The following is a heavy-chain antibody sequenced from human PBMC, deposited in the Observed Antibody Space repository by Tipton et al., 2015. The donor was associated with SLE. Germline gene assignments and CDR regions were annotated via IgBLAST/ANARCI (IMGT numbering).Heavy chain of an antibody. CDR2: INYSGNT. CDR1: GGSISGYY. V-gene: IGHV4-59*12. Sequence: TLSLTCTVSGGSISGYYWNWIRQPPGKGLEWVGYINYSGNTNYNPSLKSRVTISVDTSKTHFSLRLNSVTAADTAVYYCARGRLCTAGMCNPNTFDYWGQGTLVTVSS. D-gene: IGHD2-8*02. J-gene: IGHJ4*02. CDR3: ARGRLCTAGMCNPNTFDY.